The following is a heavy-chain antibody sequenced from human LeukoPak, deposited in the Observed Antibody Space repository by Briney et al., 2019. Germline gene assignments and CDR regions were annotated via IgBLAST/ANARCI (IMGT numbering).Heavy chain of an antibody. CDR2: IKQDGSEK. V-gene: IGHV3-7*01. Sequence: GGSLRLSCAASGFTFSSYWMSWVRQAPGKGLEWVANIKQDGSEKYYVDSVKGRFTISRDNAKNSLYLQMNSLRAEDTAVYYCARELIVGATWHYYYYMDVWGKGTTVTVSS. D-gene: IGHD1-26*01. J-gene: IGHJ6*03. CDR3: ARELIVGATWHYYYYMDV. CDR1: GFTFSSYW.